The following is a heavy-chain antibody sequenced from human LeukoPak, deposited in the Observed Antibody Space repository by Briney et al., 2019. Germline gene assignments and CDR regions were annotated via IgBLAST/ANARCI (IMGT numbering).Heavy chain of an antibody. Sequence: PSETLSLTCSVSGGSVSGASVGRGAHFWNWIRQAPGKGLEWIGYIYQSGSTYFNPSLKSRVSISVDTSKNQFSLKLSSVTAADTAVYYCARVPTSRWELGYFDYWGQGTLVTVSS. CDR3: ARVPTSRWELGYFDY. V-gene: IGHV4-61*08. D-gene: IGHD1-26*01. CDR1: GASVGRGAHF. J-gene: IGHJ4*02. CDR2: IYQSGST.